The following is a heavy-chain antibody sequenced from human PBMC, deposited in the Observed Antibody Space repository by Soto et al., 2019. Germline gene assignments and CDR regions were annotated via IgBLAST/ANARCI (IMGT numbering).Heavy chain of an antibody. V-gene: IGHV4-34*01. J-gene: IGHJ6*03. D-gene: IGHD2-21*01. CDR2: INHLGSI. Sequence: SETLSLTCVVSGGSLSDYFWSWIRQPPGMALEWIGEINHLGSINYNPSLKSQVTMSVDTSKNQFSLTLNSVTAADTATYYCARGGISHWAYFYYMDVWDRGTTVTVSS. CDR3: ARGGISHWAYFYYMDV. CDR1: GGSLSDYF.